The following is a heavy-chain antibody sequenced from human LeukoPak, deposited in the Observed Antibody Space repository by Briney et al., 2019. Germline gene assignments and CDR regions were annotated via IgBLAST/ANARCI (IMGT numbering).Heavy chain of an antibody. D-gene: IGHD2-2*01. CDR2: ISAYNGNT. CDR1: GYTFTSYG. Sequence: GASVKVSCKASGYTFTSYGISWVRQATGQGLEWMGWISAYNGNTNYTQKLQGRVTMTADTSTSTAYMELRSLRSDDTAVYYCARALGYCSSTSCYDFGYWGQGTLVTVSS. CDR3: ARALGYCSSTSCYDFGY. J-gene: IGHJ4*02. V-gene: IGHV1-18*01.